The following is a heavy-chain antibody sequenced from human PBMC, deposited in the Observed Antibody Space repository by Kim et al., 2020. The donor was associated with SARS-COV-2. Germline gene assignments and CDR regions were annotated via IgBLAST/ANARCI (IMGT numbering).Heavy chain of an antibody. CDR1: GYTFTSYA. CDR2: INAGNGNT. CDR3: ARGGGGGDYNWFDP. D-gene: IGHD2-21*02. J-gene: IGHJ5*02. Sequence: ASVKVSCKASGYTFTSYAMHWVRQAPGQRLEWMGWINAGNGNTKYSPKFQGRVTITRDTSASTAYMELSSLRSEDTAVYYCARGGGGGDYNWFDPWGQGTLVTVSS. V-gene: IGHV1-3*01.